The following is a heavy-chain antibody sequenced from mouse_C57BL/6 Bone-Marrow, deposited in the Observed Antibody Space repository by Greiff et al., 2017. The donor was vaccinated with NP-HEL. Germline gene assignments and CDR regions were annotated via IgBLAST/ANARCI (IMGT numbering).Heavy chain of an antibody. D-gene: IGHD2-3*01. J-gene: IGHJ3*01. CDR3: ARSPFGYYWFAY. CDR1: GYAFTNYL. V-gene: IGHV1-54*01. CDR2: INPGSGGT. Sequence: VQLQESGAELVRPGTSVKVSCKASGYAFTNYLIEWVKQRPGQGLEWIGVINPGSGGTNYNEKFKGKATLTADKSSSTAYMQLSSLTSEDSAVYFCARSPFGYYWFAYWGQGTLVTVSA.